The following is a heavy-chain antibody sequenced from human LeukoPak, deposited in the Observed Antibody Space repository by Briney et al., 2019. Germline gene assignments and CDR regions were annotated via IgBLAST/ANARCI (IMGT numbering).Heavy chain of an antibody. V-gene: IGHV3-66*02. CDR1: GFTVSSNY. D-gene: IGHD6-13*01. CDR3: ARDRRIAAAGRYYYYMDV. Sequence: PGGSLRLSCAASGFTVSSNYMSWVRQAPGKGLEWVSVIYSGGSTYYADSVKGRFTISRDNSKNTLYLQMNSLRAEDTAVYYCARDRRIAAAGRYYYYMDVWGKGTTVTVPS. CDR2: IYSGGST. J-gene: IGHJ6*03.